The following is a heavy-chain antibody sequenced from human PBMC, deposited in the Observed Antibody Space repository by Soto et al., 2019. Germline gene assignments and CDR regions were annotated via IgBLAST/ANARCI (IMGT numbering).Heavy chain of an antibody. CDR1: GGTFSSYA. CDR3: ARSRCGSSTSCYIGGMDV. Sequence: SVKVSCKASGGTFSSYAISWVRQAPGQGLEWMGGIIPIFGTANYAQKFQGRVTITADESTSTAYMELSSLRSEDTAVYYCARSRCGSSTSCYIGGMDVWGQGTTVTVSS. D-gene: IGHD2-2*02. J-gene: IGHJ6*02. CDR2: IIPIFGTA. V-gene: IGHV1-69*13.